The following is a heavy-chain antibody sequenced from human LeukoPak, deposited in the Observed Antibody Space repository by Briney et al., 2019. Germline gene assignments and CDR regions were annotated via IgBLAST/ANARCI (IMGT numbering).Heavy chain of an antibody. J-gene: IGHJ4*02. CDR3: AREKDIVVVPAARGGFDY. D-gene: IGHD2-2*01. CDR2: IIPIFGTA. V-gene: IGHV1-69*06. CDR1: GGTFSSYA. Sequence: SVKVSCKASGGTFSSYAISWVRQAPGQGLEWMGGIIPIFGTANYAQKFQGRVTIAADKSTSTAYMELSSLRSEDTAVYYCAREKDIVVVPAARGGFDYWGQGTLVTVSS.